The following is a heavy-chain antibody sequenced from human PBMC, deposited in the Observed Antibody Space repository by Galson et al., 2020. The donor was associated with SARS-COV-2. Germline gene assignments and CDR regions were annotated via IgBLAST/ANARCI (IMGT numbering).Heavy chain of an antibody. CDR3: AKDSKVEVTVCDGMDG. J-gene: IGHJ6*02. Sequence: GPLRLSCAAAGFSFSSYGMHWVRQAPGQGLEWVALIRKDGNGKYYADPVKGRFTISRDNSKNMLYLQMNNLKAEDTVVYFCAKDSKVEVTVCDGMDGWGQGTTGIVSS. CDR1: GFSFSSYG. V-gene: IGHV3-30*02. CDR2: IRKDGNGK. D-gene: IGHD2-21*02.